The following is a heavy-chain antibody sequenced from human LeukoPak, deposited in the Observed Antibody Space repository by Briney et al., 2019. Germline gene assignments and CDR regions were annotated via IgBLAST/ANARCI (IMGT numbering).Heavy chain of an antibody. V-gene: IGHV5-51*01. D-gene: IGHD4-23*01. Sequence: GESLKISCKGSGYSFTSYWIGWVRQMPGKGLEWMGIIYPGDSNTRYSPSFQGQVTISVDKSINTAYVQWSSLKASDTAMYYCARRVVNNRNWYFNLWGRGTLVTVSS. J-gene: IGHJ2*01. CDR3: ARRVVNNRNWYFNL. CDR2: IYPGDSNT. CDR1: GYSFTSYW.